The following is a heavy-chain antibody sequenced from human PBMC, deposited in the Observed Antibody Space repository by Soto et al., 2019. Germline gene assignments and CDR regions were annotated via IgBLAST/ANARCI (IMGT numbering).Heavy chain of an antibody. CDR3: VRDPTGSPHLDSYYYGMDV. D-gene: IGHD3-10*01. V-gene: IGHV1-18*01. CDR2: IGGYSGNA. CDR1: GYTFINYA. Sequence: QVQLVQSGPEVKKPGASVKVSCKASGYTFINYAITWVLQAPGQGLEWVGWIGGYSGNANYAEILQGRVNMNIDTTTSTAYMELRSLRSDDTAMYYCVRDPTGSPHLDSYYYGMDVWGQGTTVTVSS. J-gene: IGHJ6*02.